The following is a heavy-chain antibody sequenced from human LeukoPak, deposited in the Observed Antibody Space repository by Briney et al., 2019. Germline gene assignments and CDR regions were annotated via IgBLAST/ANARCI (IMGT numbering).Heavy chain of an antibody. CDR1: GFTFSSYS. CDR2: ITTSSSTM. CDR3: ARRYCSSASCHYFDY. J-gene: IGHJ4*02. Sequence: GGSLRLSCAASGFTFSSYSMNWVRQAPGKGLEWVSYITTSSSTMYYADSVKGRFTISRDNAKNSLYLQMNSLRDEDTAVYYCARRYCSSASCHYFDYWGQGTLVTVSS. V-gene: IGHV3-48*02. D-gene: IGHD2-2*01.